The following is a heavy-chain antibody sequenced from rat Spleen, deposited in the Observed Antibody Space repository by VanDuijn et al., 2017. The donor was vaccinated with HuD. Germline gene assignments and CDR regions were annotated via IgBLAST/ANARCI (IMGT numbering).Heavy chain of an antibody. J-gene: IGHJ3*01. CDR1: GFTFSDYY. D-gene: IGHD3-8*01. Sequence: EVKLVESGGGLVQPGRSLKLSCSASGFTFSDYYMAWVRQAPKKGLEWVASISYDGSSTYYRDSVKGRFTISRDYAKSTLYLQMDSLRSEDTATYYCTTYPFAYWGQGTLVTVSS. CDR2: ISYDGSST. V-gene: IGHV5-20*01. CDR3: TTYPFAY.